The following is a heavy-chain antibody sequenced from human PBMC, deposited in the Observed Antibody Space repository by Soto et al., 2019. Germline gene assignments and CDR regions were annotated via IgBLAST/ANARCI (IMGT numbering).Heavy chain of an antibody. Sequence: GSLRLSCAASGFTFSSYAVSWVRQAPGKGLEWVSAISAGGGTTYYADSLKGRFTISRDNSKNTLYLQMNSLRAEDTAVYYCAKSGPQYSSGWYYYFDYWGQGTLVTVSS. V-gene: IGHV3-23*01. CDR3: AKSGPQYSSGWYYYFDY. CDR1: GFTFSSYA. CDR2: ISAGGGTT. J-gene: IGHJ4*02. D-gene: IGHD6-19*01.